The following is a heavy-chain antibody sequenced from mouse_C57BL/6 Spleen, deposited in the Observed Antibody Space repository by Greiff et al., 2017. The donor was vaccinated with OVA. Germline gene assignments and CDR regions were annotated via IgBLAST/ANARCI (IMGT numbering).Heavy chain of an antibody. CDR2: ISNGGGST. D-gene: IGHD2-4*01. J-gene: IGHJ4*01. V-gene: IGHV5-12*01. Sequence: EVQRVESGGGLVQPGGSLKLSCAASGFTFSDYYMYWVRQTPEKRLEWVAYISNGGGSTYYPDTVKGRFTISRDNAKNTLYLQMSRLKSEDTAMYYCARRGDYDAFYYAMDDWGQGTSVTVSS. CDR3: ARRGDYDAFYYAMDD. CDR1: GFTFSDYY.